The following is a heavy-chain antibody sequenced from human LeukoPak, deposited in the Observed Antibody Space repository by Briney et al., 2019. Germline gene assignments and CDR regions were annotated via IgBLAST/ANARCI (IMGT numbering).Heavy chain of an antibody. CDR3: ARGTGVVVVTAILY. D-gene: IGHD2-21*02. Sequence: AGGSLRLSCAASRFTFSSYAMSWVRQAPGKGLEWVSVISGSGGTTYYADSVKGRFTISRDNPKNTLYLQMNSLRAEDTAVYYCARGTGVVVVTAILYWGQGTLVTVSS. J-gene: IGHJ4*02. V-gene: IGHV3-23*01. CDR1: RFTFSSYA. CDR2: ISGSGGTT.